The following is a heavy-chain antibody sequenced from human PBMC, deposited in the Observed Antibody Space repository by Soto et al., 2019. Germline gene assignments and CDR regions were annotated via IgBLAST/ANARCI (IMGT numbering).Heavy chain of an antibody. V-gene: IGHV3-7*01. D-gene: IGHD2-15*01. Sequence: WVSLRLSCAASGFTFSRYWMTWVRQAPGKGLEWVANIKQDGSEIYYVDSVKGRFTISRDNAENSLYLQMNSLRAEETAVYYCARDPVCSGGSCYDYWGQGTLVTVSS. J-gene: IGHJ4*02. CDR2: IKQDGSEI. CDR3: ARDPVCSGGSCYDY. CDR1: GFTFSRYW.